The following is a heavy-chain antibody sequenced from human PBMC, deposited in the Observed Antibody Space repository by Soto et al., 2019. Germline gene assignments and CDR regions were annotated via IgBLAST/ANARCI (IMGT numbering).Heavy chain of an antibody. V-gene: IGHV3-30*18. CDR2: ISYDGSDK. D-gene: IGHD3-16*02. Sequence: QVQLVESGGGVVQPGRSLRLSCAASGFTFSSYAMHWVRQAPGKGLEWVAVISYDGSDKYYADSVKGRFTISRDNSKNTWNLQMNSLRADDTAVYYCGKGLGKLSPESYAYWGQGTLITVSS. J-gene: IGHJ4*02. CDR1: GFTFSSYA. CDR3: GKGLGKLSPESYAY.